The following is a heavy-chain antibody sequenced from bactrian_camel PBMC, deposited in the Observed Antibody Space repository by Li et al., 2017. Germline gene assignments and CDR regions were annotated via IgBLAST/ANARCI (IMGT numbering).Heavy chain of an antibody. J-gene: IGHJ4*01. Sequence: QVQLVESGGGSVQAGGSLRLSCEATGYTDSSNSNSMGWFRQAPGKVRVWVAAIDGDGSAAYTDSVKGRFTYTQDNAKRTVTLQMTKLEPEDTAVYYCAADIMIRGRGACGGQGTQVTVS. CDR1: GYTDSSNSNS. CDR2: IDGDGSA. D-gene: IGHD1*01. V-gene: IGHV3S53*01. CDR3: AADIMIRGRGAC.